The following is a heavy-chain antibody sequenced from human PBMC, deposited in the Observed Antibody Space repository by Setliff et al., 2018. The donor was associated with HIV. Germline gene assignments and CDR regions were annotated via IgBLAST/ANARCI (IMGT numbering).Heavy chain of an antibody. V-gene: IGHV4-61*09. Sequence: SETLSLTCTVSGGSIRTGNYYWNWIRQLAGKGLEWIGHIHTTGSITYNPSLRSRVTISLDTSKNQVSLSLASVTAADTAVYYCARDGGGSGWSLGEFDFWGQGTLVTVSS. CDR2: IHTTGSI. CDR1: GGSIRTGNYY. D-gene: IGHD6-19*01. CDR3: ARDGGGSGWSLGEFDF. J-gene: IGHJ4*02.